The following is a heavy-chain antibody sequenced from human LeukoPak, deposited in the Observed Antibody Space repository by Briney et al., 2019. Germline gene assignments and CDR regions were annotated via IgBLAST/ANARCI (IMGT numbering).Heavy chain of an antibody. V-gene: IGHV3-30-3*01. D-gene: IGHD6-19*01. CDR1: GFTFSSYA. CDR3: ARVIAVAGNDY. J-gene: IGHJ4*02. Sequence: GGSLRLSCAASGFTFSSYAMHWVRQAPGKGLEWVAVISYGGSNKYYADSVKGRFTISRDNSKYTLYLQMNSLRAEDTAVYYCARVIAVAGNDYWGQGTLVTVSS. CDR2: ISYGGSNK.